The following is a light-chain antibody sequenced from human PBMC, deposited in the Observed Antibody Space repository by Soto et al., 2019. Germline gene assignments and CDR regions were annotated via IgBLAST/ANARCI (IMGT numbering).Light chain of an antibody. CDR2: DAS. J-gene: IGKJ3*01. CDR3: QQYNSYSFT. CDR1: QSISSW. V-gene: IGKV1-5*01. Sequence: DIPMTQSPSTLSASVGDRVTITCRASQSISSWLAWDQQKPGKAPKLLIYDASSLESGVPSRFSGSGSGTEFTLTISSLQPDDFATYYCQQYNSYSFTFGPGTKVDIK.